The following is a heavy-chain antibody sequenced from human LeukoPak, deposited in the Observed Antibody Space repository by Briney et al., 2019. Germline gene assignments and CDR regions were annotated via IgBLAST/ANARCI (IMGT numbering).Heavy chain of an antibody. CDR1: GFTFSSYG. J-gene: IGHJ3*02. Sequence: PGGSLRLSCAASGFTFSSYGMHWVRQAPGKGLEWVSYISSSASTVYYADSVKGRFTISRDNAKNSLYLQMNSLRAEDTAVYYCARGPDAFDIWGQGTMVTVSS. CDR3: ARGPDAFDI. CDR2: ISSSASTV. V-gene: IGHV3-48*04.